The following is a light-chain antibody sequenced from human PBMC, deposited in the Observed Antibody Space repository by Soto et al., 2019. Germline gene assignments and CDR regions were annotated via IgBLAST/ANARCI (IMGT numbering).Light chain of an antibody. J-gene: IGKJ1*01. CDR3: QQYSDSPPT. V-gene: IGKV3-20*01. CDR2: GAS. Sequence: GWTQSPGTLSLSPGDRATLSCRASQRVSARYLAWYHQKPGQAPRLLIFGASDRATGIPDRFSGSGSGTDFTLTIARLEPEDFAMYYCQQYSDSPPTFGQGTKVDIK. CDR1: QRVSARY.